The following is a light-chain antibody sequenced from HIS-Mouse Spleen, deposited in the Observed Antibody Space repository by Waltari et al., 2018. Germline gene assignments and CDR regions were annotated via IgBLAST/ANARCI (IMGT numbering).Light chain of an antibody. CDR2: SNN. V-gene: IGLV1-44*01. CDR1: SSNIGSNT. CDR3: AAWDDSLNGHVV. J-gene: IGLJ2*01. Sequence: QSVLTQPPSASGTPGQRVTISCSGSSSNIGSNTVTWYQQRPGTAPTLLIESNNQRASGVPDRFSGSKSGTSASLAISGLQSEDEADYYCAAWDDSLNGHVVFGGGTKLTVL.